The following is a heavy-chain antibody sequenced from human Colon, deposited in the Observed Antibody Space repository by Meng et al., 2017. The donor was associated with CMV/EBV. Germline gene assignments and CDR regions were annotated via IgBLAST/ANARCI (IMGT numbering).Heavy chain of an antibody. CDR1: GFTFSKIA. D-gene: IGHD1-1*01. J-gene: IGHJ6*02. CDR2: ISYDGSNK. V-gene: IGHV3-30-3*01. CDR3: ARARSTSNHGMDV. Sequence: GESLKISCAASGFTFSKIAMHWVRQAPGKGLEWVAVISYDGSNKYYADSVKGRFTISRDNSKNTLYLQMNSLRAEDTAVYYCARARSTSNHGMDVWGQGTTVTVSS.